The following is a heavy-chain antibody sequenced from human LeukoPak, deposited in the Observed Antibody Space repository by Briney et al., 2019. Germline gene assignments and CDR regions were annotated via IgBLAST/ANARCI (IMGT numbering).Heavy chain of an antibody. Sequence: PSETLSLTCAVPGGSISSSNWWSWVRQPPGKGLEWIGEIYHSGSTNYNPSLKSRVTISIDTSKNQFSLKLNSVTAADTAVYYCARDKQPGDYWGQGTLVTVSS. D-gene: IGHD3-10*01. J-gene: IGHJ4*02. CDR3: ARDKQPGDY. V-gene: IGHV4-4*02. CDR2: IYHSGST. CDR1: GGSISSSNW.